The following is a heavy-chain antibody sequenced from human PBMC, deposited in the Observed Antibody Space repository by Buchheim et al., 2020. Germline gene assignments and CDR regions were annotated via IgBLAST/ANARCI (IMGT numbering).Heavy chain of an antibody. CDR1: GYTFTNFY. Sequence: QVYLVQSGAEVKKPGASVKVSCKTSGYTFTNFYLHWVRQAPGQGLEWMVLINPSGWTTSYAQKFKGRVTVTRDTSTRTVYMELRSLRSEDTAVYYCARPLYCSGGSCWNYFDYWGQGTL. D-gene: IGHD2-15*01. CDR3: ARPLYCSGGSCWNYFDY. CDR2: INPSGWTT. V-gene: IGHV1-46*01. J-gene: IGHJ4*02.